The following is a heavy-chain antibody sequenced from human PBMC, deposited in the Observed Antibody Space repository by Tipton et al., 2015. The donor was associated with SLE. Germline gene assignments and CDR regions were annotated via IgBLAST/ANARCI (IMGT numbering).Heavy chain of an antibody. J-gene: IGHJ3*01. CDR1: GYTFTSYG. D-gene: IGHD4-17*01. CDR2: ITTYNGNT. CDR3: ARMTSVTTGAFDV. V-gene: IGHV1-18*01. Sequence: QVQLVQSGAEVKKPGASVKVSCKASGYTFTSYGIYWVRQAPGQGLEWMGWITTYNGNTNYAQKLQDRVTMTTDTSTSTAYMNLRSLRSDDTAMYYCARMTSVTTGAFDVWGQGTMVTVSS.